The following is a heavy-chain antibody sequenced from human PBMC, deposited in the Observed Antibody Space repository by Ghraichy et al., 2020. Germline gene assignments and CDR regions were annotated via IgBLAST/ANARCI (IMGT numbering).Heavy chain of an antibody. D-gene: IGHD3-3*01. V-gene: IGHV5-51*01. CDR3: ARAGEPYVLRFLEWSHTAGYYGMDV. J-gene: IGHJ6*02. Sequence: GESLNISCKGSGYSFTSYWIGWVRQMPGKGLEWMGIIYPGDSDTRYSPSFQGQVTISADKSISTAYLQWSSLKASDTAMYYCARAGEPYVLRFLEWSHTAGYYGMDVWGQGTTVTVSS. CDR2: IYPGDSDT. CDR1: GYSFTSYW.